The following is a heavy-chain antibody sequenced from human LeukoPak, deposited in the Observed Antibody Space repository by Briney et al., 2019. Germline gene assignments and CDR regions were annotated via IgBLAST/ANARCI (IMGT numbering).Heavy chain of an antibody. CDR2: ISGSGSKT. D-gene: IGHD5-18*01. J-gene: IGHJ3*02. CDR1: GFTFSTCA. Sequence: GGSLRLSCAASGFTFSTCAINWVRQAPGKGMERVSAISGSGSKTFYADSVKGRFTISRDNPKNTLYLQMNSLRPEDTAVYYCVEEPRRYSFSFDIWGQGTMVTVSS. V-gene: IGHV3-23*01. CDR3: VEEPRRYSFSFDI.